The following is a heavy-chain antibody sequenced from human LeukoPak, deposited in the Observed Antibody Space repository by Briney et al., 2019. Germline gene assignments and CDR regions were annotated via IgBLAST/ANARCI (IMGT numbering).Heavy chain of an antibody. CDR3: GKDIRERGYADF. D-gene: IGHD3-22*01. J-gene: IGHJ4*02. Sequence: GGSLRLSCAASGFTFADYAMHWVRQAPGRGLEWVSLISGDGGDTYYADSVKGRFTISRDNSKNSLYLQMHSLRTEDTALYFCGKDIRERGYADFWGPGTLVTVSS. V-gene: IGHV3-43*02. CDR1: GFTFADYA. CDR2: ISGDGGDT.